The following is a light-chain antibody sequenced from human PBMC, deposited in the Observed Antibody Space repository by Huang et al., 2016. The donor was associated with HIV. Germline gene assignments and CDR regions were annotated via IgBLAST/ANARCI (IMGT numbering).Light chain of an antibody. CDR3: QQYGSSPTT. CDR1: QSVSGSY. Sequence: EIVLTQSPGTLSLSPGERATLSCRASQSVSGSYLAWYQQKPGQAPRLLFYGASSRATGIPDRFSGSGSGTDFTLTISRLEPEDFAVYYCQQYGSSPTTFGGGTKVEIK. CDR2: GAS. V-gene: IGKV3-20*01. J-gene: IGKJ4*01.